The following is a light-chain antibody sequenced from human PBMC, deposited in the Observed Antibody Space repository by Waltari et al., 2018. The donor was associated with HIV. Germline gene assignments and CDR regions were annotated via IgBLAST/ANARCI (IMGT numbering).Light chain of an antibody. CDR2: RNN. Sequence: QSVLTQPPSASGPPGQRVTIPCSGSSSNIGRNYVYWHQQLPGTAPKLLIYRNNQRPAGVPDRLSGSKSGTSASLAINGLRSEDEADYYCAAWNDSLSGYVFGTGTKVTV. J-gene: IGLJ1*01. CDR1: SSNIGRNY. CDR3: AAWNDSLSGYV. V-gene: IGLV1-47*01.